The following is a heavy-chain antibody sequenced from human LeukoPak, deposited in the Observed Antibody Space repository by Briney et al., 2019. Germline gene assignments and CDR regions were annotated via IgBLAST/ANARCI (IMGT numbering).Heavy chain of an antibody. D-gene: IGHD3-10*01. CDR3: PLSIWFGELSNFDY. CDR2: IYYSGST. CDR1: GGSIGSSSYY. J-gene: IGHJ4*02. V-gene: IGHV4-39*01. Sequence: NSSETLSLTCTVSGGSIGSSSYYWGWIRQPPGKGLEWIGSIYYSGSTYYNPSLKGRVTISVDTSKNQFSLKLSSVTAADTAVYYCPLSIWFGELSNFDYWGQGTLVTVSS.